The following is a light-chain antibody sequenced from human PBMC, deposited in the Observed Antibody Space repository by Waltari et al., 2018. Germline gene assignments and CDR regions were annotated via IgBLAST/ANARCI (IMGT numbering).Light chain of an antibody. Sequence: QSVLTQPLSVSAAPGQRVTISCSGSGSNIGSSYVSWFQQLPGTVPRLLIYENDKRPSGIPDRFSGSKSATSATLAITGLLTGDEADYFCGTWDTSLIAGVFGGGTTLTVL. V-gene: IGLV1-51*02. CDR1: GSNIGSSY. CDR2: END. CDR3: GTWDTSLIAGV. J-gene: IGLJ3*02.